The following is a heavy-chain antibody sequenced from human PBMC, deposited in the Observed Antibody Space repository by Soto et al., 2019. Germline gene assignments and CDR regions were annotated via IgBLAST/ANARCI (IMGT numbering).Heavy chain of an antibody. D-gene: IGHD6-25*01. CDR2: ISGSGGST. CDR1: GFTFSRYA. V-gene: IGHV3-23*01. Sequence: LXLSCAASGFTFSRYAMSWVRQAPGKGLEWVSAISGSGGSTYYADSVKGRFTISRDNSKNTLYLQMNSLRAEDTAVYYCAKNRYSSGINWFDPWGQGTLVTVSS. J-gene: IGHJ5*02. CDR3: AKNRYSSGINWFDP.